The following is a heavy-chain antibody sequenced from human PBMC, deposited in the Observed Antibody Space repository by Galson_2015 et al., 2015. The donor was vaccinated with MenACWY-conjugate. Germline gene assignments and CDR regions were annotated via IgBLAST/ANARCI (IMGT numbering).Heavy chain of an antibody. CDR2: IGVGGDT. Sequence: SLRLSCAASAFTFSYYDMHWVRHATGQGLEWVSAIGVGGDTYYLDSVKGRFTISRENAKNSLYLQMNSLRAEDTAVYYCAREVRDDYSSGWDLDYWGQGILVPVSS. J-gene: IGHJ4*02. CDR3: AREVRDDYSSGWDLDY. D-gene: IGHD6-19*01. CDR1: AFTFSYYD. V-gene: IGHV3-13*01.